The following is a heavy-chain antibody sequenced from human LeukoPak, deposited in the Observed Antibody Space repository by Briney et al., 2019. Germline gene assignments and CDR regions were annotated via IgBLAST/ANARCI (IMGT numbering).Heavy chain of an antibody. CDR3: ARVSTWGYLDY. D-gene: IGHD7-27*01. Sequence: SQTLSLTCTVSGGSISSGSYYWSWIRQPPGKGLEWIGEINHSGSTNYNPSLKSRVTISVDTSKNQFSLKLSSVTAADTAVYYCARVSTWGYLDYWGQGTLVTVSS. CDR2: INHSGST. CDR1: GGSISSGSYY. J-gene: IGHJ4*02. V-gene: IGHV4-39*07.